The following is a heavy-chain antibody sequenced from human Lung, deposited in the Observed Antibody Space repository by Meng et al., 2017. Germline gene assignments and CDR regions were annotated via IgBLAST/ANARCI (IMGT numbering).Heavy chain of an antibody. CDR3: ARDLAWVLFDY. CDR1: GFNFGDYI. CDR2: IVSDGGIT. Sequence: VGSGGGLVPPGGALGLSCGASGFNFGDYIMHWVRQSPGKGLEWISRIVSDGGITTYADSVKGRFTVSRDNAKNTLYLQMNSLGADDTAVYYCARDLAWVLFDYWGQGALVTVSS. D-gene: IGHD3-3*01. V-gene: IGHV3-74*01. J-gene: IGHJ4*02.